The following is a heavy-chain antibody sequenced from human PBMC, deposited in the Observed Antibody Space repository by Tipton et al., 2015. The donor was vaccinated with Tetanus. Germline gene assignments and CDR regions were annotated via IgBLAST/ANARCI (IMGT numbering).Heavy chain of an antibody. CDR1: GFTFRSYG. Sequence: SLRLSCAASGFTFRSYGMHWVRQAPGKGLEWVALIWYDGSNKNYADSVKGRFTISRDNSKNTLYLQMNSLSAEDTAVYYCAGDIAIVRARDWYFDVWGRGTLVTVSS. CDR3: AGDIAIVRARDWYFDV. V-gene: IGHV3-33*01. D-gene: IGHD2/OR15-2a*01. J-gene: IGHJ2*01. CDR2: IWYDGSNK.